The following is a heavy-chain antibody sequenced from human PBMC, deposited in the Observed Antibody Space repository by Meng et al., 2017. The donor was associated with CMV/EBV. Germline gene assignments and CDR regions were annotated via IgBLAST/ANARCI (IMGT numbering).Heavy chain of an antibody. CDR2: MNPNSGNT. D-gene: IGHD3-3*01. CDR3: ARFSTFGYYDFWSGYYAHYYYYGMDV. J-gene: IGHJ6*02. V-gene: IGHV1-8*01. Sequence: ASVQVSCKASGYTFTSYDINWVRQATGQGLEWMGWMNPNSGNTGYAQKFQGRVTMTRNTSISTAYMELSSLRSEDTAVYYCARFSTFGYYDFWSGYYAHYYYYGMDVWGQGTTVTV. CDR1: GYTFTSYD.